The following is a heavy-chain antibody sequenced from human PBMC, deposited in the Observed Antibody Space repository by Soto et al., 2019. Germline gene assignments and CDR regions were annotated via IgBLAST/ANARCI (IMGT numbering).Heavy chain of an antibody. CDR3: ARGAYYDYIWGSPPFDY. CDR2: IWYDGSNK. D-gene: IGHD3-16*01. J-gene: IGHJ4*02. CDR1: GFTFSSYG. V-gene: IGHV3-33*01. Sequence: GGSLRLSCAASGFTFSSYGMHWVRQAPGKGLEWVAVIWYDGSNKYYADSVKGRFTISRDNSKNTLYLQMNSLRAEDTAVYYCARGAYYDYIWGSPPFDYWGQGPLVTVSS.